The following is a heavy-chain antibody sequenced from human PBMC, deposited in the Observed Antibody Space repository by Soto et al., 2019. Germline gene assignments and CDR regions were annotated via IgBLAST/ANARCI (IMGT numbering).Heavy chain of an antibody. D-gene: IGHD3-3*01. J-gene: IGHJ3*02. CDR3: ARRTMGITICGVVMRYDFDI. Sequence: QAQLQQWGAGLLKPSETLSLTCAVYGGSFSGYSWNWIRQSPGKGLEWIGEINHTGSTHYNPSLKSQITISIDMSKNQFSLKRSSVTVADTAVYYCARRTMGITICGVVMRYDFDIWGQGTMVTVSS. CDR2: INHTGST. CDR1: GGSFSGYS. V-gene: IGHV4-34*01.